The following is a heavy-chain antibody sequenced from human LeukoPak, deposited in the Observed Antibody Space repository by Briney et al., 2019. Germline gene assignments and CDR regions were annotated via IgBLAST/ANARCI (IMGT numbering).Heavy chain of an antibody. D-gene: IGHD6-6*01. CDR3: AKGDSSFNYFDY. CDR1: GFTFDDYG. Sequence: PGGSLRLSCAASGFTFDDYGMSWVRQAPGKGLEWVSGINWNGGSTGYADSVKGRFTISRDNSKNMLYLQMNSLRAEDTALYYCAKGDSSFNYFDYWGQGTLVTVSS. V-gene: IGHV3-20*04. CDR2: INWNGGST. J-gene: IGHJ4*02.